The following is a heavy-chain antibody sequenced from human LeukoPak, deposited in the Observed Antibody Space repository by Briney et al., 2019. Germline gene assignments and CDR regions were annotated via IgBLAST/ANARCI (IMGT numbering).Heavy chain of an antibody. CDR2: IYYSGST. CDR1: GGSISSSSYY. V-gene: IGHV4-39*01. D-gene: IGHD3-10*01. CDR3: GMVRGVIIPRGFDY. J-gene: IGHJ4*02. Sequence: SETLSLTCTVSGGSISSSSYYWGWIRQPPGKGLEWIGSIYYSGSTYYNPTLKSRVTISVDTSKNQFSLKLSSVTAADTAVYYCGMVRGVIIPRGFDYWGQGTLVTVSS.